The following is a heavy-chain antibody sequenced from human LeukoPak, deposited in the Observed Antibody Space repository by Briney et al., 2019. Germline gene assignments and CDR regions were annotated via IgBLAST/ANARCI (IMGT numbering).Heavy chain of an antibody. CDR1: GYTFTSYG. CDR2: INPNSGGT. V-gene: IGHV1-2*02. CDR3: ARDGYGSGVYDDY. J-gene: IGHJ4*02. D-gene: IGHD3-10*01. Sequence: ASVKVSCKASGYTFTSYGISWVRQAPGQGLEWMGWINPNSGGTNYAQKFQGRVTMTRDTSISTAYMELSRLRSDDTAVYYCARDGYGSGVYDDYWGQGTLVTVSS.